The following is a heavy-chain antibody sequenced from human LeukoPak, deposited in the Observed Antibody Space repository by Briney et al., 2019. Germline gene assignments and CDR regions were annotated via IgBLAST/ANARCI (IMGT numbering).Heavy chain of an antibody. V-gene: IGHV4-59*01. D-gene: IGHD4-17*01. Sequence: SETLSLTCTVSGGSISSYYWSWIRQPPGKGLEWIGYIYYSGSTNYNPSLKSRVTISVDTSKNQFSLKLSSVTAADMAVYYCARLTTYGFDYWGQGTLVTVSS. J-gene: IGHJ4*02. CDR2: IYYSGST. CDR1: GGSISSYY. CDR3: ARLTTYGFDY.